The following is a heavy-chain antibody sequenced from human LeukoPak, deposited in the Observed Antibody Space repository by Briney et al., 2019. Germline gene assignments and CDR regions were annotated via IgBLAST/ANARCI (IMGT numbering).Heavy chain of an antibody. J-gene: IGHJ4*02. V-gene: IGHV4-61*02. CDR3: ARGRLGDSFDY. D-gene: IGHD3-16*01. Sequence: PSETLSLTCIVSGGSITSGSYYWNWIRQPAGKGLEWIGRIYISDSTNYNPSLKSRVTISVDTSKSQFSLNLSSVTAADTAVYYCARGRLGDSFDYWGQGILVTVSS. CDR1: GGSITSGSYY. CDR2: IYISDST.